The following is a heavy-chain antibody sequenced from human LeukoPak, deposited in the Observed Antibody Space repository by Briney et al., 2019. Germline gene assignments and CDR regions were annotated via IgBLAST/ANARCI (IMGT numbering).Heavy chain of an antibody. CDR1: GFTFSSYG. D-gene: IGHD1/OR15-1a*01. J-gene: IGHJ4*02. Sequence: QSGGSLRLSCAASGFTFSSYGMHWVRQAPGKGLEWVAYIRYDGRNKYFADSVKGRFTISRDNSKNTLYLQMNSLRAEDTAVYYCAKVATGTIWGFDYWGQGTLVTVSS. CDR2: IRYDGRNK. CDR3: AKVATGTIWGFDY. V-gene: IGHV3-30*02.